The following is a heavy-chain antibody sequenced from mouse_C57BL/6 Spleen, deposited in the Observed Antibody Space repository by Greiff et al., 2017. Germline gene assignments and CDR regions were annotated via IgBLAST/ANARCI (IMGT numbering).Heavy chain of an antibody. J-gene: IGHJ4*01. CDR1: GFSLTSYG. CDR2: IWSGGST. Sequence: QVQLQQSGPGLVQPSQSLSITCTVSGFSLTSYGVHWVRQSPGKGLEWLGVIWSGGSTDYNAAFISRLSISKDNSKSQVFFKMNSLQADDTAIYYCARNSNYEDAMDDWGQGTSVTVSS. V-gene: IGHV2-2*01. CDR3: ARNSNYEDAMDD. D-gene: IGHD2-5*01.